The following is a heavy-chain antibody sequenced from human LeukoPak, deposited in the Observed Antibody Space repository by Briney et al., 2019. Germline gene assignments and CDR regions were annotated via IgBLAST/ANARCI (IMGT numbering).Heavy chain of an antibody. CDR2: IFHNGNS. CDR1: GGSISSGGYY. CDR3: ARTLSSSFWTDY. D-gene: IGHD6-13*01. V-gene: IGHV4-30-2*01. Sequence: NTSETLSLTCTASGGSISSGGYYWSWIRQPPGKGLEWIGYIFHNGNSYYNPSLKSRVTISADRSKNQFSLRLTSMTAADTAVYYCARTLSSSFWTDYWGQGTLVTVSS. J-gene: IGHJ4*02.